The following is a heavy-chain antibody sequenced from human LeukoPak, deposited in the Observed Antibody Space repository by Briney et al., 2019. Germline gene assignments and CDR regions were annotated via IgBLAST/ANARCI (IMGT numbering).Heavy chain of an antibody. D-gene: IGHD2-8*01. CDR3: ARYVPALGYCTNGVCYTVENWFDP. Sequence: GGSLRLSCAASGFTVSSNYMSWVRQAPGKGLEWVPVIYSGGRTYYADSVKGRFTISRDNSKNTLYLQMNSLRAEDTAVYYCARYVPALGYCTNGVCYTVENWFDPWGQGTLVTVSS. V-gene: IGHV3-66*01. CDR1: GFTVSSNY. CDR2: IYSGGRT. J-gene: IGHJ5*02.